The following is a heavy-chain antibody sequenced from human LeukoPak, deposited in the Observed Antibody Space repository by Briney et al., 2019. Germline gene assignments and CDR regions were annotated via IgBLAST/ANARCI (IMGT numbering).Heavy chain of an antibody. CDR2: IKSKTDGGTT. V-gene: IGHV3-15*01. D-gene: IGHD3-9*01. J-gene: IGHJ4*02. CDR1: GFTFSNAW. CDR3: TTDGLRYFDWLPHPFDY. Sequence: GGSLRLSCAASGFTFSNAWMSWVRQAPGKGLESVGRIKSKTDGGTTDYAAPVKGRFTISRDDSKNTLYLQMNSLKTEDTAVYYCTTDGLRYFDWLPHPFDYWGQGTLVTVSS.